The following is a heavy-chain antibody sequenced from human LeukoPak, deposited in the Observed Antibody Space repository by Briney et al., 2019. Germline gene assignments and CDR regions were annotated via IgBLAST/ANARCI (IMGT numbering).Heavy chain of an antibody. CDR1: GFTFSKFT. V-gene: IGHV3-23*01. CDR2: ISGSGGTT. Sequence: GRTLRLSCAASGFTFSKFTMNWVRQAPGKGLEWVSVISGSGGTTHYADSVNGRFTISRDNSKNTLYQEMNSLRAEDTAVYYCAKDQRPDSGYDIDCWGQGTLVTVCS. J-gene: IGHJ4*02. D-gene: IGHD5-12*01. CDR3: AKDQRPDSGYDIDC.